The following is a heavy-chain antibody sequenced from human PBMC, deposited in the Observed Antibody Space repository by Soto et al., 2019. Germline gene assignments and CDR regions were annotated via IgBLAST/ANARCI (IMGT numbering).Heavy chain of an antibody. J-gene: IGHJ6*02. V-gene: IGHV5-51*01. Sequence: PGESLKISCQGSGYRFSSYWIAWVRQMPGKGLEWMGITYPGDSDTIYSPSFQGQVTFSVDKSTSTAYLQWSSLKASDTAMYYCARQGSNGAYYYYGMDVWGQGTTVTVSS. D-gene: IGHD2-8*01. CDR1: GYRFSSYW. CDR3: ARQGSNGAYYYYGMDV. CDR2: TYPGDSDT.